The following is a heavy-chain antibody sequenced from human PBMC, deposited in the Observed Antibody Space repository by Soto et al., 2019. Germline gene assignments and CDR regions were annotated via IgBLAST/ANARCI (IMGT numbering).Heavy chain of an antibody. J-gene: IGHJ2*01. CDR1: GFTFSDYY. CDR3: AKENWYLDL. Sequence: QVQLVESGGDLVKPGGSLRLSCAASGFTFSDYYMSWIRQVPGKGLEWVSYISNGGDAVHYADSVKGRFTISRDNADNSLYLQMNSLKVEDTAVYYCAKENWYLDLWGRGTLVTVSS. CDR2: ISNGGDAV. V-gene: IGHV3-11*01.